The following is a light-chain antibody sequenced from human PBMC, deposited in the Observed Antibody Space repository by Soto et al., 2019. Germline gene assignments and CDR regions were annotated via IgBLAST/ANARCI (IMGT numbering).Light chain of an antibody. CDR2: DVS. Sequence: QSVLPQPASVSGSPGQSITISCTGTSSDVGGYNSVSWYQQHPGTAPKLMIYDVSNRPSGVSNRFSGSKSGNTASLTISGLQAEDEADYYCSAYTSGSTLVFGTGTKVTVL. J-gene: IGLJ1*01. V-gene: IGLV2-14*01. CDR1: SSDVGGYNS. CDR3: SAYTSGSTLV.